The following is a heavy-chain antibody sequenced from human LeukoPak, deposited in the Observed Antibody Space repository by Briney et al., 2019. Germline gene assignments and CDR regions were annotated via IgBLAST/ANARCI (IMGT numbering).Heavy chain of an antibody. D-gene: IGHD3-9*01. CDR3: AKGIRDFSWLPSFDW. V-gene: IGHV3-30*18. CDR2: TSFDGSNQ. CDR1: GFTFSTYG. Sequence: GGSLRLSCAASGFTFSTYGMHWVRQAPGKGLEWVAVTSFDGSNQYYADSVKGRFTISRDNFKSTLFLQMNSLTAGDTAVYYCAKGIRDFSWLPSFDWWGQGIQVTVSS. J-gene: IGHJ4*02.